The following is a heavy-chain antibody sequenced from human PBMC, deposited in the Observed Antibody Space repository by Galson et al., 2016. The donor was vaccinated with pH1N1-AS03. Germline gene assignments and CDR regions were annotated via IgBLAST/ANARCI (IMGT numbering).Heavy chain of an antibody. CDR1: GFTLSSYW. D-gene: IGHD3-10*02. J-gene: IGHJ6*02. V-gene: IGHV3-7*04. CDR2: IKQDGSVE. Sequence: LRLSCAASGFTLSSYWMTWVRQAPGKGLEWVANIKQDGSVEYYVDSVKGRFTISRDNAKNSLYLQMNSLRDEDTAVYYCARGRVFDDSYYGLDVWGQGTTVIVSS. CDR3: ARGRVFDDSYYGLDV.